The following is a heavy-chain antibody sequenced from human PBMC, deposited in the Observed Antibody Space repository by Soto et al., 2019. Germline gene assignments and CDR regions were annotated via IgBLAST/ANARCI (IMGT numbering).Heavy chain of an antibody. J-gene: IGHJ5*02. V-gene: IGHV4-34*01. CDR3: ARDNPFDYDFWSGYYRGGNWFDP. D-gene: IGHD3-3*01. CDR2: INHSGST. Sequence: SETLSLTCAVYDGSFSGYYWSWIRQPPGKGLEWIGEINHSGSTNYNPSLKSRVTISVDTSKNQFSLKLSSVTAADTAVYYCARDNPFDYDFWSGYYRGGNWFDPWGQGTLVTVSS. CDR1: DGSFSGYY.